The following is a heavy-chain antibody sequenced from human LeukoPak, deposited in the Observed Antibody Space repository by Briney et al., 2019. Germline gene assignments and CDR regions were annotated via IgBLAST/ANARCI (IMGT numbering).Heavy chain of an antibody. D-gene: IGHD1-26*01. V-gene: IGHV3-7*05. Sequence: GGPLSPSCAPSGFPLRSYCMSGASKPPGKGREWVANIREDGSEKNYVDSVKGRFTVSRDNAKNSVYLQMNSLRADDTAVYYCARGGGTSDYWGQGTRVTVSS. CDR1: GFPLRSYC. J-gene: IGHJ4*02. CDR3: ARGGGTSDY. CDR2: IREDGSEK.